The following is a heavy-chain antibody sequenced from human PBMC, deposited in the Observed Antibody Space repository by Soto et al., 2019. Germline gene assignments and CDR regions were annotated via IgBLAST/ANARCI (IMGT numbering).Heavy chain of an antibody. Sequence: PGGSLRLSCEVSGFTFSAYVMSWVRQAPGKGLEWVSSITSSGGGTYYADSVKGRFTVSRDNSKNTVYLQMNSLRDEDTAVYYCAKLTAAWGQGTLVTVSS. CDR1: GFTFSAYV. CDR3: AKLTAA. V-gene: IGHV3-23*01. J-gene: IGHJ4*02. CDR2: ITSSGGGT. D-gene: IGHD6-13*01.